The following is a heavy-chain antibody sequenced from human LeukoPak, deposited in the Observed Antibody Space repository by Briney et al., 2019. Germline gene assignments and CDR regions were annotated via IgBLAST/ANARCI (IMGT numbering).Heavy chain of an antibody. CDR3: ARGGSGYSYGKTDS. V-gene: IGHV3-7*01. D-gene: IGHD5-18*01. CDR1: GFTFSNYW. CDR2: IKQDGSET. J-gene: IGHJ4*02. Sequence: GGSLRLSCAASGFTFSNYWMNWVRQAPGKGLEWVANIKQDGSETYYVDSVKGRFTISRDNAKNSLYLQMNSLRDEDTAVYYCARGGSGYSYGKTDSWGQGILVTVSS.